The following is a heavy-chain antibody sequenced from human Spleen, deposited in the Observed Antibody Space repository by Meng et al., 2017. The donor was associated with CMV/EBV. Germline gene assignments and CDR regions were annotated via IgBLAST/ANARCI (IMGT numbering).Heavy chain of an antibody. CDR1: GYTFTGYY. Sequence: ASVKVSCKASGYTFTGYYMQWVRQAPGQGLEWMGWINPNSGGTKYAQKFQGRVTMTRDTSISTAYMELSGLRSDDTAIYYCVRDLDGEPGAVSRITMLLVVRPTGDSWGQGTLVTVSS. V-gene: IGHV1-2*02. J-gene: IGHJ4*02. D-gene: IGHD3-22*01. CDR2: INPNSGGT. CDR3: VRDLDGEPGAVSRITMLLVVRPTGDS.